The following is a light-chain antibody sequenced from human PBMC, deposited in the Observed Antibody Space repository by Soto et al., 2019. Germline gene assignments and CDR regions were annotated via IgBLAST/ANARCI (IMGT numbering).Light chain of an antibody. CDR2: GAS. CDR1: QSVSSSY. V-gene: IGKV3-20*01. J-gene: IGKJ1*01. Sequence: EIVLTQSPGPLSLSPGERATLSCRASQSVSSSYLAWYQQKPGQAPRLLIYGASSRATGIPDRFSGSGSGTDFTLTISRLEPEDFAVYYCQQYGSSPWTFGQGTKVHIK. CDR3: QQYGSSPWT.